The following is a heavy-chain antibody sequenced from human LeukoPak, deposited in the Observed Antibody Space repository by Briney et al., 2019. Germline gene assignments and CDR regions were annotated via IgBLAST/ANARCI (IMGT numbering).Heavy chain of an antibody. CDR3: AGGIFYGSGSYAAGY. J-gene: IGHJ4*02. CDR2: INPNSGGT. Sequence: ASVKVSCKASGYTFTGYYMHWVRQAPGQGLEWMGWINPNSGGTNYAQKFQGRVTMTRDASSSTAYMELSRLTFDDTALYYCAGGIFYGSGSYAAGYWGQGTLVTVSS. V-gene: IGHV1-2*02. CDR1: GYTFTGYY. D-gene: IGHD3-10*01.